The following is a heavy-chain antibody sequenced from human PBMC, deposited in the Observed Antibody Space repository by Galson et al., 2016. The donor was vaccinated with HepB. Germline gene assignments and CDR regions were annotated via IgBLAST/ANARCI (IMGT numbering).Heavy chain of an antibody. CDR2: FQPDNGET. D-gene: IGHD6-13*01. J-gene: IGHJ4*02. CDR3: ATDRPGANSWFTFDF. V-gene: IGHV1-24*01. Sequence: SVKVSCKVSGYTLSGLSLHWVRQAPGKGLEWMGGFQPDNGETVSAQNFQGRVSVTQDTSTDTAYMELSSLRSEDTAVYFCATDRPGANSWFTFDFWGPGTPVTVSS. CDR1: GYTLSGLS.